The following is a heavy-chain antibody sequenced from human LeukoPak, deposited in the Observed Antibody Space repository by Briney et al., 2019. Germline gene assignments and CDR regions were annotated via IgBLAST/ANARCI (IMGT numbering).Heavy chain of an antibody. CDR1: GGTFNNYG. J-gene: IGHJ3*02. Sequence: GSSVKVSCKASGGTFNNYGINWVRQAPGQGLEWMGWIIPILDIVSYAQKFQGRVTITADKSTSTAYLELSSLRSEDTAVYYCARAFAGGSSGYSYTAVDAFDMWGQGTMVTVSS. CDR3: ARAFAGGSSGYSYTAVDAFDM. CDR2: IIPILDIV. V-gene: IGHV1-69*04. D-gene: IGHD3-22*01.